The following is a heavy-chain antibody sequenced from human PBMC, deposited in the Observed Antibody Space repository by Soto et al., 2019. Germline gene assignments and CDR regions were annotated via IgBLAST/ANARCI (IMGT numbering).Heavy chain of an antibody. Sequence: QVQLQQWGAGLLKPSETLSLTCAVYGGSFSGYYWSWIRQPPGKGLEWIGEINHSGSNNYNPSLKSRVTITVDTSKTHFSLKLSSVTAADTAVYSCARGSRPKYCSGGSCYFDYWGQGTLVTVSS. D-gene: IGHD2-15*01. V-gene: IGHV4-34*01. CDR2: INHSGSN. CDR1: GGSFSGYY. CDR3: ARGSRPKYCSGGSCYFDY. J-gene: IGHJ4*02.